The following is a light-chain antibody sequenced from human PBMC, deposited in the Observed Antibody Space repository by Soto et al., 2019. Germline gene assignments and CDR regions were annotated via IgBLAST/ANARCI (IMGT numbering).Light chain of an antibody. Sequence: EIVMTQSPATLSVSPGERATLSCRASQSVSSNLAWYQQKPGQAPRPLIYGSSTRATGIPGRFSGSGSGTEFTLTISSLQSEDFAVYYCQQYNNWPITFGQGTRLEIK. J-gene: IGKJ5*01. CDR1: QSVSSN. CDR2: GSS. CDR3: QQYNNWPIT. V-gene: IGKV3-15*01.